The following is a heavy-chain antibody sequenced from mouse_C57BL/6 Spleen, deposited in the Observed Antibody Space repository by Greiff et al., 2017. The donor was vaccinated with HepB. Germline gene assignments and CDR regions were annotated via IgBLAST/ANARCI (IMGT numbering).Heavy chain of an antibody. CDR1: GFTFSDYY. J-gene: IGHJ4*01. CDR2: INYDGSST. Sequence: EVMLVESEGGLVQPGSSMKLSCTASGFTFSDYYMAWVRQVPEKGLEWVANINYDGSSTYYLDSLKSRFIISRDNAKNILYLQMSSLKSEDTATYYCARSPRHYAMDYWGQGTSVTVSS. CDR3: ARSPRHYAMDY. V-gene: IGHV5-16*01.